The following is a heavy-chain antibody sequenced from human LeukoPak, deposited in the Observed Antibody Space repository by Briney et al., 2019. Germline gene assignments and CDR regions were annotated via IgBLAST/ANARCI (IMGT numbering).Heavy chain of an antibody. D-gene: IGHD3-22*01. CDR2: ISWNSGSI. V-gene: IGHV3-9*01. CDR3: AKAFARGEYYDSSGGHFDP. Sequence: PGRSLRLSCAAPGFTFYDYARHWVRQAPGKGLEWVSGISWNSGSIGYADSVKGRFTISRDNAKNSLYLQMNSLRAEDTALYYCAKAFARGEYYDSSGGHFDPWGQGTLVTVSS. J-gene: IGHJ5*02. CDR1: GFTFYDYA.